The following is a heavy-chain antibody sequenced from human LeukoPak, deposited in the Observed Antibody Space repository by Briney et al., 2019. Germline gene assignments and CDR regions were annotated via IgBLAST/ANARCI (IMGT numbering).Heavy chain of an antibody. Sequence: ASVKVSCKASGYTFTNYAVNWLRQAPGQRLEWMGWINAGNGDTKFSQNYQARVTTTRDASASTAYMELSSLTSEVTAAYFCARGLWSAHRREYYFDSWGQGTLVTVSS. J-gene: IGHJ4*02. D-gene: IGHD3-3*01. V-gene: IGHV1-3*01. CDR3: ARGLWSAHRREYYFDS. CDR1: GYTFTNYA. CDR2: INAGNGDT.